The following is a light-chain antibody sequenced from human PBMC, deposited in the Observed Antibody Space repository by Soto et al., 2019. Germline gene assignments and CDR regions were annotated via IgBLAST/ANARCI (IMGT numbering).Light chain of an antibody. J-gene: IGLJ3*02. CDR1: SSDVGGYNY. CDR2: EVT. CDR3: SSYADSNNLL. Sequence: QSVLTQPPSASGSPGQSVTISCTGTSSDVGGYNYVSWYQQHPGKAPKLMIYEVTKRPSGVPDRFSGSKSGNTASLTVSGLQAEDEADYYCSSYADSNNLLFGGGTKVTVL. V-gene: IGLV2-8*01.